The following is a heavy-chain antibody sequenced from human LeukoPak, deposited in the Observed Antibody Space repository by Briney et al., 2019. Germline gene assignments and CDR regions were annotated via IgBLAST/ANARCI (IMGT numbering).Heavy chain of an antibody. CDR1: GGTFSSYA. J-gene: IGHJ4*02. Sequence: ASVTVSCKASGGTFSSYAISWVRQAPGQGLEWMGGIIPIFGTANYAQKFQGRVTITADESTSTAYMELSSLRSEDTAVYYCARASPLYFDWLLSPPFDYWGQGTLVTVSS. V-gene: IGHV1-69*13. CDR2: IIPIFGTA. CDR3: ARASPLYFDWLLSPPFDY. D-gene: IGHD3-9*01.